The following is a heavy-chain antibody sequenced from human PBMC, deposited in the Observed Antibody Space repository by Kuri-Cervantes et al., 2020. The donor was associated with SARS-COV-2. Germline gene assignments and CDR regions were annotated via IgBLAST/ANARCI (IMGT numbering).Heavy chain of an antibody. CDR3: ARDTGYCGGDCSAFDI. CDR1: GGSISSGSYY. D-gene: IGHD2-21*02. J-gene: IGHJ3*02. Sequence: GSLRLSCTVSGGSISSGSYYWSWIRQPAGKGLEWVGEIYHSGSTNYNPSLKSRVTISVDKSKNQFSLKLSSVTAADTAVYYCARDTGYCGGDCSAFDIWGQGTMVTVSS. V-gene: IGHV4-61*10. CDR2: IYHSGST.